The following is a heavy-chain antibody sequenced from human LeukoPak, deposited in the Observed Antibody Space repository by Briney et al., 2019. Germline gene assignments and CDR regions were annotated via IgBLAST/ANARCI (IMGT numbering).Heavy chain of an antibody. CDR2: ISGDGGST. CDR1: GFTFDDYA. Sequence: GGSLRLSCAASGFTFDDYAMHWVRQAPGKGLEWVSLISGDGGSTYYADSVKGRFTISRDNSKNSLYLQMNSLRTEDTALYYCAKANSRYCYDSSGYLALDYWGQGTLVTVSS. CDR3: AKANSRYCYDSSGYLALDY. D-gene: IGHD3-22*01. V-gene: IGHV3-43*02. J-gene: IGHJ4*02.